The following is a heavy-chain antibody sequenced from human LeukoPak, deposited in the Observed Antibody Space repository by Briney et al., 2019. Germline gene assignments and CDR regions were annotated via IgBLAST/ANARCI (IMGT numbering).Heavy chain of an antibody. CDR3: ARDRLHGSGSLEDY. D-gene: IGHD3-10*01. J-gene: IGHJ4*02. Sequence: GGSLRLSCAASGFTFSSYWMSWVRQAPGKGLEGVANIKQDGSEKYYVDSVKGRFTISSDNAKNSLYLQMNSLRAEDTAVYYCARDRLHGSGSLEDYWGQGTLVTVSS. CDR1: GFTFSSYW. CDR2: IKQDGSEK. V-gene: IGHV3-7*01.